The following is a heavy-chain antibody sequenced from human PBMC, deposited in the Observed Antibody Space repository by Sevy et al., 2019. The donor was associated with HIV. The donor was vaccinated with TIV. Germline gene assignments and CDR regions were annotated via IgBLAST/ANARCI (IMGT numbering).Heavy chain of an antibody. V-gene: IGHV3-23*01. CDR2: ISGSGTQI. CDR3: ARDPRMYGDYLLAYFDY. CDR1: GFTFASYG. J-gene: IGHJ4*02. D-gene: IGHD2-8*01. Sequence: GGSLRLPCAASGFTFASYGLIWFRHSPGKGLEWVSTISGSGTQINYADSVKGRITISGDNSKHIVFLQMNSLRAEDTAVYYCARDPRMYGDYLLAYFDYWGQGALVTVSS.